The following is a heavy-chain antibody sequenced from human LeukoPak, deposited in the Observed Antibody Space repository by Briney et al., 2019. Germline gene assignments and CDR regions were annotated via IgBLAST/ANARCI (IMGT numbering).Heavy chain of an antibody. V-gene: IGHV4-61*02. CDR2: IYTSGST. Sequence: SETLSLTCTVSGGSISSGSYYWSWIRQPAGKGLEWIGRIYTSGSTNYNPSLKSRVTISLDMSKNQFSLKLSSVTTADTAVYYCARERGITVVRGVSARVWYFDLWGRGTLVTVSS. D-gene: IGHD3-10*01. CDR1: GGSISSGSYY. J-gene: IGHJ2*01. CDR3: ARERGITVVRGVSARVWYFDL.